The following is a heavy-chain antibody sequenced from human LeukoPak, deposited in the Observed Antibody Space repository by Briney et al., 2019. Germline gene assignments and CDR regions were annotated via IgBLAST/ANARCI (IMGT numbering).Heavy chain of an antibody. CDR2: IKSKTDGGTT. Sequence: GGSLRLSCAASGFTFSNAWMSWVRQAPGKGLEWVGRIKSKTDGGTTDYAAPVKGRFTISRDDSKNTLYLQMNSLETEDTAVYYCTSGIVGATSVDYWGQGTLVTVSS. J-gene: IGHJ4*02. D-gene: IGHD1-26*01. CDR1: GFTFSNAW. V-gene: IGHV3-15*01. CDR3: TSGIVGATSVDY.